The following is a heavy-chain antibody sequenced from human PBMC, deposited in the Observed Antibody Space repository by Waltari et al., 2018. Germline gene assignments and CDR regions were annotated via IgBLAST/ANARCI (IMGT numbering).Heavy chain of an antibody. CDR1: RGLLSTYG. CDR2: FIPAIALT. V-gene: IGHV1-69*10. J-gene: IGHJ4*02. CDR3: ARDRGQGVSGYDY. D-gene: IGHD3-10*01. Sequence: QGQLVQSGAEVKKPGSSVKVSCKASRGLLSTYGSIWVGQAPGKGLEWLGGFIPAIALTNTAEKFRDRRTMTADTSTSTAYMELSSLQSEDTAVYFCARDRGQGVSGYDYWGQGTLVSVSP.